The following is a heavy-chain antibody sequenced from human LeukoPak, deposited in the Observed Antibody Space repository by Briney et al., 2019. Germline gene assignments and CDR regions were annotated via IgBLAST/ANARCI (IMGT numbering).Heavy chain of an antibody. CDR2: ISSSSSYI. CDR3: ARDYYDSSTYYFDY. CDR1: GFTFSSYS. Sequence: GGSLRLSCAASGFTFSSYSMNWVRQAPGKGLEWVSSISSSSSYIYYADSVKGRFTISRDNSKNTLYLQMNSLRAEDTAVYYCARDYYDSSTYYFDYWGQGTLVTVSS. D-gene: IGHD3-22*01. J-gene: IGHJ4*02. V-gene: IGHV3-21*01.